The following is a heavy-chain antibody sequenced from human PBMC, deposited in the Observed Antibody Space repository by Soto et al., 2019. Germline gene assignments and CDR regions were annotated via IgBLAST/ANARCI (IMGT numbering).Heavy chain of an antibody. CDR2: MNPNSGNT. CDR1: GYTFSSYD. Sequence: QVQLVQSGAEVKKPGASVKVSCKASGYTFSSYDINWVRQATGQGLEWMGWMNPNSGNTGYAQKFQGRVTMTRNTSISTAYMELRRLRSEDSAVYYCARTGHYYYGMDVWGQGTTVTVSS. V-gene: IGHV1-8*01. CDR3: ARTGHYYYGMDV. J-gene: IGHJ6*02.